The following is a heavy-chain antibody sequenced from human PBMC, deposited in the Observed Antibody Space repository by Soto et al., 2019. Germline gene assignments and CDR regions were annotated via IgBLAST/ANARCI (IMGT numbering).Heavy chain of an antibody. J-gene: IGHJ4*02. CDR1: GFTFSSHS. V-gene: IGHV3-48*02. D-gene: IGHD5-18*01. Sequence: GGSLRLSCAASGFTFSSHSINWVRQAPAKGLEWVSYISGSGATKYYADSVKGRFTISRDNARNSLYLQMSSLSDEDTAVYYCARAIRGFSYVVDYWGQGTLVTVSS. CDR3: ARAIRGFSYVVDY. CDR2: ISGSGATK.